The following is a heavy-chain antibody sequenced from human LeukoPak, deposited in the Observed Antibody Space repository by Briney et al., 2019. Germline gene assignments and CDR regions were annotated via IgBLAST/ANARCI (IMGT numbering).Heavy chain of an antibody. CDR2: IKSKTDGGAT. Sequence: GGSLRLSCAASGFTFSNVWMSWVRQAPGKGLEWVGRIKSKTDGGATDYAAPVKGRFTISRDDSKNTLYLQMNSLKTEDTAVYYCTTEVLYHLWSAYRYFDYWGQGTLVTVSS. CDR1: GFTFSNVW. V-gene: IGHV3-15*01. CDR3: TTEVLYHLWSAYRYFDY. J-gene: IGHJ4*02. D-gene: IGHD3-3*01.